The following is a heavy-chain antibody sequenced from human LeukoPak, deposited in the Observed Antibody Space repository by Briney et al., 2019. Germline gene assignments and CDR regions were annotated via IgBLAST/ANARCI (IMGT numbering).Heavy chain of an antibody. CDR1: GGSISSYY. D-gene: IGHD3-3*01. V-gene: IGHV4-4*09. CDR3: ATSYDAKTAPYDL. J-gene: IGHJ5*02. Sequence: SETLSLTCTVSGGSISSYYWTWIRQPPGKGLEWIGFIYTTGSSDYNPSLRSRVTMSADTSKNQVSMELTFLTAADTAAYYCATSYDAKTAPYDLWGQGTLVTVSS. CDR2: IYTTGSS.